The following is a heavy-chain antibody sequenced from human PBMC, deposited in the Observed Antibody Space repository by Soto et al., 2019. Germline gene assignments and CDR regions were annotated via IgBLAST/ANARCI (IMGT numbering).Heavy chain of an antibody. CDR1: RFTFRPYG. Sequence: LSLSCGSSRFTFRPYGMHGVRQAPGQGLEWVSFISNDGSNKNYGDSVKGRFSISRDNSENTLSLQLNSLRAEDTAVYFCAKDQLPVYYYHSRGPFDSWGQGTLVTVSS. V-gene: IGHV3-30*18. CDR2: ISNDGSNK. CDR3: AKDQLPVYYYHSRGPFDS. J-gene: IGHJ4*02. D-gene: IGHD3-22*01.